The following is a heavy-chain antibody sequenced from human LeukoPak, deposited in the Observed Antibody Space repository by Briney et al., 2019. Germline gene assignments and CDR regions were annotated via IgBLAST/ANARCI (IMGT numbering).Heavy chain of an antibody. J-gene: IGHJ4*02. D-gene: IGHD2-2*01. Sequence: GGSLRLSCAASGFTFSSYGVHWVRQAPGKGLGWVAFIRYDGSNKYYADSVKGRFTISRDNSKNTLCLQMNSLRAEDTAVYYRAKGRGDIVVVPAATHWGQGTLVTVSS. V-gene: IGHV3-30*02. CDR1: GFTFSSYG. CDR2: IRYDGSNK. CDR3: AKGRGDIVVVPAATH.